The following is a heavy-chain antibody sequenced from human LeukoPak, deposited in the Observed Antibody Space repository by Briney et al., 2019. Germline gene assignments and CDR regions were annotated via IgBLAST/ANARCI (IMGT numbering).Heavy chain of an antibody. CDR1: GGSISSYY. CDR2: IYYSGST. D-gene: IGHD2-2*01. CDR3: ARGGGLLSYYYYMDV. J-gene: IGHJ6*03. Sequence: SETLSLTCTVSGGSISSYYWSWIRQPPGQGLEWIGYIYYSGSTNYNPSLKSRVTISVDTSKVQFSLKLSSGTAADTAVYYCARGGGLLSYYYYMDVWGKGTTVTISS. V-gene: IGHV4-59*01.